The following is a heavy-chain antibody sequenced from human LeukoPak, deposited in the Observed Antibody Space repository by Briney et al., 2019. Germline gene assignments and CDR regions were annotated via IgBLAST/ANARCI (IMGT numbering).Heavy chain of an antibody. J-gene: IGHJ4*02. V-gene: IGHV1-2*02. CDR1: GYTFTGYY. CDR3: ARVVVVVAATPYFDY. CDR2: INPNSGGT. Sequence: GASVTVSCKASGYTFTGYYMHWVRQAPGQGLEWMGWINPNSGGTNYAQKFQGRVTMTRDTSISTAYMELSRLRSDDTAVYYCARVVVVVAATPYFDYWGQGTLVTVSS. D-gene: IGHD2-15*01.